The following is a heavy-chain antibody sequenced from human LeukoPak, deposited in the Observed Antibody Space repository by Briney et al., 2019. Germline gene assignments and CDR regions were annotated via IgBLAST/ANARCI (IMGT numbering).Heavy chain of an antibody. CDR3: ARVGPPRSDAFDI. J-gene: IGHJ3*02. CDR1: GFTLSVHY. Sequence: GGSLSLSCAASGFTLSVHYMDCVRQTPGKGLEWVGRTRDKANSYTTEYAASVKGRFTISRDDSKNSLYLQMNSLKTEDTAVYYCARVGPPRSDAFDIWGQGTMVTVSS. CDR2: TRDKANSYTT. V-gene: IGHV3-72*01.